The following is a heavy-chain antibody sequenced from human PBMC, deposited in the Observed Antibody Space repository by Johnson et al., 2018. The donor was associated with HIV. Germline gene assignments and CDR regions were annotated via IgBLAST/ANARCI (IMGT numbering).Heavy chain of an antibody. CDR1: GFTFSDYY. J-gene: IGHJ3*02. D-gene: IGHD5-24*01. Sequence: QVQLVESGGGVVQPGRSLRLSCAASGFTFSDYYMSWIRQAPGKGLEWVSYISSSGSTIYYADSVKGRFTISRDNAKNSLYLQMNSLRAEDTAVCYCARVLRRDGDAFDIWGQGTMVTVSS. CDR3: ARVLRRDGDAFDI. V-gene: IGHV3-11*04. CDR2: ISSSGSTI.